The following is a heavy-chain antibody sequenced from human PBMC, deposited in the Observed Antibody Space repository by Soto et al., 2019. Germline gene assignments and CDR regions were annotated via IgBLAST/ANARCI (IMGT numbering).Heavy chain of an antibody. J-gene: IGHJ4*02. CDR2: IIGDGSTT. V-gene: IGHV3-23*01. D-gene: IGHD4-17*01. CDR3: AKDLYGDFDS. CDR1: GFTFNNYA. Sequence: PGGSLRLSCAASGFTFNNYAMNWVRQAPGKGLEWVSGIIGDGSTTYYADSVKGRFTISRDNSKNTLYLQMDSLRAEDTAVYYCAKDLYGDFDSWGQGTLVTVSS.